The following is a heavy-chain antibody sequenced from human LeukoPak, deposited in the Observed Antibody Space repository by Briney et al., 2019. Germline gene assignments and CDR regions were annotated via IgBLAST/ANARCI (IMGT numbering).Heavy chain of an antibody. Sequence: SETLSLTCAVYGGSFSGYYWSWIRQPPGKGLEWIGEINHSGSTNYNPSLKSRVTISVDTSKNQFSLKQSSVTAADTAVYYCARGYRTYCGGDCYYYWGQGTLVTVSS. CDR3: ARGYRTYCGGDCYYY. J-gene: IGHJ4*02. CDR1: GGSFSGYY. V-gene: IGHV4-34*01. D-gene: IGHD2-21*02. CDR2: INHSGST.